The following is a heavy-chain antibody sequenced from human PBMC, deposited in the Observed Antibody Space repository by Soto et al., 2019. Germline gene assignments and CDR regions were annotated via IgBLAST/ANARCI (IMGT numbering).Heavy chain of an antibody. CDR3: VKTGYASCPTTRCRYHHC. CDR1: GFTFGSHA. Sequence: VGSMRLSCGASGFTFGSHARSWVRQAPGKGLEWVSTVSGPGDDTYYADSVKGRCTIPRDNSRNTLYLQMNSLGAEDTALYYCVKTGYASCPTTRCRYHHCWGQGTLVTVSS. CDR2: VSGPGDDT. D-gene: IGHD2-2*01. J-gene: IGHJ4*02. V-gene: IGHV3-23*01.